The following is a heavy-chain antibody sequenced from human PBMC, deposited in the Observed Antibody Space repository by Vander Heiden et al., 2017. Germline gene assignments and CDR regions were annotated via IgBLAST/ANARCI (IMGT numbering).Heavy chain of an antibody. Sequence: DVQLLESGGVLVNPGGSLRLPCAASGFTSSNAWMNWVRKAPGKGLEWVGRIKSKTDGGTTDYAAPVKGRFTISRDDSKNTLYLQMNSLKTEDTAVYYCTTGLRDYYYYGMDVWGQGTTVTVSS. CDR2: IKSKTDGGTT. D-gene: IGHD5-12*01. J-gene: IGHJ6*02. CDR3: TTGLRDYYYYGMDV. V-gene: IGHV3-15*07. CDR1: GFTSSNAW.